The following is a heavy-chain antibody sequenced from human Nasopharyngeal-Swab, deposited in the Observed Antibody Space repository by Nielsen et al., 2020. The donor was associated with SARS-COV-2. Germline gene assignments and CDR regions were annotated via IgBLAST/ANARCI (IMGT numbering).Heavy chain of an antibody. CDR3: VSAGSIEY. D-gene: IGHD3-10*01. V-gene: IGHV3-33*01. CDR1: GFTYKYG. Sequence: GESLKISCVASGFTYKYGMNWVRQAPGKRLEWVSVIWYDGSKKFYAESVKGRFSISRDESKNTVYLQMSSLRVEDTAVYYCVSAGSIEYWGPGTLVTVSS. J-gene: IGHJ4*02. CDR2: IWYDGSKK.